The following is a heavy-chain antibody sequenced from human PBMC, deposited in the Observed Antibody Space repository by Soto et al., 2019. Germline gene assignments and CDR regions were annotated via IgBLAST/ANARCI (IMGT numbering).Heavy chain of an antibody. V-gene: IGHV3-48*02. D-gene: IGHD1-26*01. CDR3: AIESAHYLNWFDP. CDR1: GFTFSSYS. Sequence: EVQLVESGGGLVQPGGSLRLSCAASGFTFSSYSMNWVRQAPGKGLEWVSYISSSSSTIYYADSVKGRFTISRDNAKNSMYLQMNSLRDEDTAVYYCAIESAHYLNWFDPWGQGTLVTVSS. J-gene: IGHJ5*02. CDR2: ISSSSSTI.